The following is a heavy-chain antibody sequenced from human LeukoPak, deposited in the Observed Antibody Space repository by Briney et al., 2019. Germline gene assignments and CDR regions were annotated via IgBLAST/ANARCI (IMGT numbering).Heavy chain of an antibody. V-gene: IGHV3-7*01. D-gene: IGHD6-19*01. J-gene: IGHJ4*02. Sequence: PGGSLRLSCETSGFTFSSSWMNWVRQAPGKGLEWVANIKHDGSEKYYLDSVKGRFTISRDNAKNSLHLQMNSLRAEDTAVYYCARVGRSGWTVDYWGQGTLVAVSS. CDR3: ARVGRSGWTVDY. CDR2: IKHDGSEK. CDR1: GFTFSSSW.